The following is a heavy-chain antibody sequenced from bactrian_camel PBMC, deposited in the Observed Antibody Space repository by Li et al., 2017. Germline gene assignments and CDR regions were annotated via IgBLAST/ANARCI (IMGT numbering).Heavy chain of an antibody. CDR3: ACGINGPGEYAY. CDR2: ILGDGTT. CDR1: AFALDDAD. V-gene: IGHV3S63*01. Sequence: QVQLVESGGDTVRAGESLRLICTTTAFALDDADMGWYRQAPGNECEQVSTILGDGTTAYADSVKGRFTISRDNAKNTIYLQMNSLQPDDTAMYYCACGINGPGEYAYWGQGTQVTVS. J-gene: IGHJ4*01.